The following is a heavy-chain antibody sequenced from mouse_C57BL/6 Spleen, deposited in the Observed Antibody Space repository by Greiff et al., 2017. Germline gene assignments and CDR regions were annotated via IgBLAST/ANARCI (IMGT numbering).Heavy chain of an antibody. D-gene: IGHD1-1*01. J-gene: IGHJ2*01. CDR2: IYPRSGNT. V-gene: IGHV1-81*01. Sequence: VQLVESGAELARPGASVKLSCKASGYTFTSYGISWVKQRTGQGLEWIGEIYPRSGNTYYNEKFKGKATLTADKSSSTAYMELRSLTSEDSAVYFCARWGYYGSSFDYWGQGTTLTVSS. CDR1: GYTFTSYG. CDR3: ARWGYYGSSFDY.